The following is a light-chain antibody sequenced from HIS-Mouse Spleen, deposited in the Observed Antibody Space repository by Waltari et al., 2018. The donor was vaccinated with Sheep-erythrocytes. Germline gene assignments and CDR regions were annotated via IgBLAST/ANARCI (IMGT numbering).Light chain of an antibody. J-gene: IGKJ2*01. Sequence: SPLSLPVTLGQPASISCRSSQSLVHSDGNTYLNWFQQRPGQSPRRLIYKVSNRDSGVPDRFSGSGSGTDFTLKISRVEAEDVGVYYCMQGTFGQGTKLEIK. V-gene: IGKV2-30*02. CDR1: QSLVHSDGNTY. CDR2: KVS. CDR3: MQGT.